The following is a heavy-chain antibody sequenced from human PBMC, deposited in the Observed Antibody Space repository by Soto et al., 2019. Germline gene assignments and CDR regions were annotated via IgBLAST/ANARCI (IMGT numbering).Heavy chain of an antibody. J-gene: IGHJ6*02. V-gene: IGHV4-34*01. Sequence: QVQLQQWGAGLLKPSETLSLTCAVYGGSFSGYYWSWIRQPPGKGLEWIGEINHSGSTNYNPSLKSRVTISVDTSKNQFSLKLSSVTAADTAEYYCARVKVFTSSWSYYYYYGMDVWGQGTTVTVSS. CDR1: GGSFSGYY. CDR2: INHSGST. D-gene: IGHD6-13*01. CDR3: ARVKVFTSSWSYYYYYGMDV.